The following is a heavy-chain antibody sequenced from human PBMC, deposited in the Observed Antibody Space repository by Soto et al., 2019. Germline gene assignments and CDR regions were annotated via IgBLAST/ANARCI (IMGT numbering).Heavy chain of an antibody. J-gene: IGHJ6*03. V-gene: IGHV4-34*01. Sequence: PSETLSLTCAVYGGSFSGYYWSWIRQPPGKGLEWIGEISHGGSTNYNPSLKSRVTISVDTSKNQFSLKLTSVTAADTAVYYCARGLLGYCPNGVCYYYYYMDVWGKGTPVTVS. CDR3: ARGLLGYCPNGVCYYYYYMDV. CDR2: ISHGGST. CDR1: GGSFSGYY. D-gene: IGHD2-8*01.